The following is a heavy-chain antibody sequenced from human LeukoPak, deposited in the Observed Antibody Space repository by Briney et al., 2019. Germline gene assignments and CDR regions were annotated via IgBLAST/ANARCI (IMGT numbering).Heavy chain of an antibody. CDR1: GDSISSYY. Sequence: SETLSLTCTVSGDSISSYYWSWIRQPPGNGLEWIGYIYYSGSTNYNPSLKSRVTISVDTSKNQFSLKLSSVTAADTAVYYCARSDYDTSKFDLWGRGTLVTVSS. V-gene: IGHV4-59*01. D-gene: IGHD3-22*01. J-gene: IGHJ2*01. CDR3: ARSDYDTSKFDL. CDR2: IYYSGST.